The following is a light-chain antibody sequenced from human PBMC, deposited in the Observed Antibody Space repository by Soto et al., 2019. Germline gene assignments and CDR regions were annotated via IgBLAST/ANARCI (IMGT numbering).Light chain of an antibody. CDR3: QQTILIPFT. CDR1: QAISGY. Sequence: EIQMTQSPASLSASVGDRVAVTCRAGQAISGYLNWYQQKPGKAPTLLIFAASTLQSGVPSRFSGSGSGTDFTLTINSLQTEDSATYFCQQTILIPFTFGPGTK. CDR2: AAS. J-gene: IGKJ3*01. V-gene: IGKV1-39*01.